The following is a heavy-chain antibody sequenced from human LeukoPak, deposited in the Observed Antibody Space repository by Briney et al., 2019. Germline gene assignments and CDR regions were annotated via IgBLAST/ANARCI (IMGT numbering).Heavy chain of an antibody. CDR3: ARDGSTFTSGAMEV. CDR2: ASDSGNT. CDR1: GGSISSYY. J-gene: IGHJ6*02. V-gene: IGHV4-59*13. D-gene: IGHD3-3*02. Sequence: KSSETLSLTCTVSGGSISSYYWSWIRQPPGEGLEWIGYASDSGNTNYNPSLKRRVTISVDTSKNQFSLKLSSVTAADTAVYYCARDGSTFTSGAMEVWGRGTTVTVSS.